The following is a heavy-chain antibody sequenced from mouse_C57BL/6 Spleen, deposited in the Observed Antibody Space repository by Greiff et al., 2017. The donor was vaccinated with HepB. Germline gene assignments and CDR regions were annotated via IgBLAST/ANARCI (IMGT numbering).Heavy chain of an antibody. J-gene: IGHJ3*01. D-gene: IGHD2-4*01. Sequence: VQLQQPGAELVRPGSSVKLSCKASGYTFTSYWMDWVKQRPGQGLEWIGNIYPSDSETNYNQKFKDKATLTVDKSSSTAYMQLSSLTSEDSAVYYCARSPPYDYDDAYWGQGTLVTVSA. V-gene: IGHV1-61*01. CDR2: IYPSDSET. CDR3: ARSPPYDYDDAY. CDR1: GYTFTSYW.